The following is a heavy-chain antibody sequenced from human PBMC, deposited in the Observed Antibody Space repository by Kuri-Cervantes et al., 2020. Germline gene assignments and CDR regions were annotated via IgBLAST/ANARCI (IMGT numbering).Heavy chain of an antibody. D-gene: IGHD2-15*01. Sequence: LSLTCAASGFTFSSYDMHWVRQAPGKGLEWVAVIWYDGSNKYYADSVKGRFTISRDDSKNTLYLQMNSLRAEDTAVYYCARQVDGGSCDYWGQGTLVTVSS. V-gene: IGHV3-33*08. CDR3: ARQVDGGSCDY. J-gene: IGHJ4*02. CDR1: GFTFSSYD. CDR2: IWYDGSNK.